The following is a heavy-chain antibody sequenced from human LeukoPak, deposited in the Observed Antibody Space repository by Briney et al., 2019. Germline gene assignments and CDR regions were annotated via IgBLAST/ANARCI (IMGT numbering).Heavy chain of an antibody. J-gene: IGHJ4*02. D-gene: IGHD3-16*01. V-gene: IGHV3-30*18. CDR2: ISYDGSNK. Sequence: GGSLRLSCAASGFTFSSYSMTWVRQAPGKGLEWVAVISYDGSNKYYADSVKGRFTISRDNSKNTLYLQMNSLRAEDTAVYYCAKTGADYDAFDYWGQGTLVTVSS. CDR1: GFTFSSYS. CDR3: AKTGADYDAFDY.